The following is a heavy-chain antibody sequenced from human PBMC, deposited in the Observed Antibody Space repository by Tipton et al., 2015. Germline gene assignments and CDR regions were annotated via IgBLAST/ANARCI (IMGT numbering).Heavy chain of an antibody. Sequence: TLSLTCTVSGGSISSHYWSWIRQSPGKGLEWIGYISYSGTTNYNPSLKSRVTISVDTSKNQFFLRVTSVTAADTAVYYCARFRYYGSESERGYFHGLDVWGQGTTVTVSS. V-gene: IGHV4-59*11. D-gene: IGHD3-10*01. CDR2: ISYSGTT. CDR1: GGSISSHY. CDR3: ARFRYYGSESERGYFHGLDV. J-gene: IGHJ6*02.